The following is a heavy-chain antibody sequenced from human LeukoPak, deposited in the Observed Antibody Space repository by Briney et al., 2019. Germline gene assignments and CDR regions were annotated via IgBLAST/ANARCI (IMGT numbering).Heavy chain of an antibody. CDR2: IIPIFGTA. V-gene: IGHV1-69*01. CDR3: ARGVVVVVPAADAGSYYYYMDV. Sequence: SVKVSCKASGGTFSSYAISWVRQAPGQGLEWMGGIIPIFGTANYAQKFQGRVTITADESTSTAYMELSSLRSEDTAVYYCARGVVVVVPAADAGSYYYYMDVSGKGTTVTVSS. D-gene: IGHD2-2*01. J-gene: IGHJ6*03. CDR1: GGTFSSYA.